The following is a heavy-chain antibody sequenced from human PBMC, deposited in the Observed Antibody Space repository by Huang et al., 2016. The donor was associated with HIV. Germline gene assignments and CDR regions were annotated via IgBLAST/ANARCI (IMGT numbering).Heavy chain of an antibody. D-gene: IGHD3-9*01. CDR1: GGTFSRYA. CDR2: IIPSFGTA. CDR3: ARAPLYYDILTGYSPISNSYFDY. J-gene: IGHJ4*02. Sequence: QVQLVQSGAEVKKPGSSVKISCKASGGTFSRYAISWVRQAPGQGLEWMGGIIPSFGTANYAKKFQGRVKITADESTSTAYMELSSLGSEDTAVYYCARAPLYYDILTGYSPISNSYFDYWGQGTLVTVSS. V-gene: IGHV1-69*13.